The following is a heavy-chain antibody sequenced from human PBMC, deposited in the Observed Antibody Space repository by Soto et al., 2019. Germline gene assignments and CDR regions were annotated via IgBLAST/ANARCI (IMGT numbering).Heavy chain of an antibody. CDR1: GGTFSIYA. D-gene: IGHD3-22*01. CDR2: IIPIFGTA. CDR3: ARDRHSSGYYSWTN. V-gene: IGHV1-69*13. J-gene: IGHJ4*02. Sequence: GASVKVSCKASGGTFSIYAIMWVRQAPGQGLEWMGGIIPIFGTANYAQKFQGRVTITADESTSTAYMELSSLRSEDTAVYYCARDRHSSGYYSWTNWGQGTLVTVSS.